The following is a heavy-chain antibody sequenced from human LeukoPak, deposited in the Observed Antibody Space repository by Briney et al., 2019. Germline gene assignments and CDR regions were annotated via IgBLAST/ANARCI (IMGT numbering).Heavy chain of an antibody. D-gene: IGHD6-19*01. V-gene: IGHV1-18*01. CDR2: ISPYNGNT. J-gene: IGHJ5*02. CDR1: GYTFTSYG. Sequence: ASVKVSCKASGYTFTSYGISWVRQAPGQGLEWMGWISPYNGNTNYAQKLQGRVTMTTDTSTSTAYMELRSLRADDTAVYYCARVRLVQVNGWFDPWGQGTLVTVSS. CDR3: ARVRLVQVNGWFDP.